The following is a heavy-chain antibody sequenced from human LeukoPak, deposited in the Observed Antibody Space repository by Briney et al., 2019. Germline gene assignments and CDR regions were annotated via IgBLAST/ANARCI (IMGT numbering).Heavy chain of an antibody. CDR2: IDGDDNK. V-gene: IGHV2-70*04. CDR1: GFSLSTSGMR. D-gene: IGHD6-13*01. CDR3: VRSGYSSPFDY. Sequence: SGPTLVNPTQTLTLTCTFSGFSLSTSGMRVSWIRQPPGKALEWLARIDGDDNKLYSASQKTRLTTSKDTSENQVVLTMTNMDPVDTATYFCVRSGYSSPFDYWGQGTLVTVCS. J-gene: IGHJ4*02.